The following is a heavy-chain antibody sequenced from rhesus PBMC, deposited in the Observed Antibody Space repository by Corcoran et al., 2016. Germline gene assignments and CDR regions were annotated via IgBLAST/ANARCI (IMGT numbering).Heavy chain of an antibody. J-gene: IGHJ4*01. CDR2: INDNSSST. D-gene: IGHD4-29*01. CDR1: GTSISSNW. CDR3: ARGPITVAASFDY. Sequence: QVQLQESGPGLVKPSETLSLTCTVSGTSISSNWWSWIRQPPGTGREWIGEINDNSSSTNYNPPLKTRVTISKDASKNQFSLKLSSVTAADMAVYYCARGPITVAASFDYWGQGVLVTVSS. V-gene: IGHV4-80*01.